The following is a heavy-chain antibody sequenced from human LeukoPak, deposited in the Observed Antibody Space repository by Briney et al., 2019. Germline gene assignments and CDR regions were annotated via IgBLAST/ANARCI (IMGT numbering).Heavy chain of an antibody. V-gene: IGHV3-15*01. D-gene: IGHD6-13*01. CDR3: TTESWYVGY. Sequence: GGSLRLSCAASGFTFNNAWMRWFRQAPGKGLEWVGLIRSRTDGGTTDYAAPVKGRFTISRDDSENTLFLQMKSLKTEDTAMYYCTTESWYVGYWGQGTLVTVSS. J-gene: IGHJ4*02. CDR2: IRSRTDGGTT. CDR1: GFTFNNAW.